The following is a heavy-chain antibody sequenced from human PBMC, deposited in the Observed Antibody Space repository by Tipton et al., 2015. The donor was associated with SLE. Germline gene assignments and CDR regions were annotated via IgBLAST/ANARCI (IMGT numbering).Heavy chain of an antibody. Sequence: SLRLSCAASGFTFSSYSMNWVRQAPGKGLEWVSYISSSSSTIYYADSVKGRFTISRDNSKNTLYLQMNSLRAEDTAVYYCARRGRDSSSWYYFDYWGQGTLVTVSS. V-gene: IGHV3-48*01. J-gene: IGHJ4*02. CDR1: GFTFSSYS. CDR3: ARRGRDSSSWYYFDY. D-gene: IGHD6-13*01. CDR2: ISSSSSTI.